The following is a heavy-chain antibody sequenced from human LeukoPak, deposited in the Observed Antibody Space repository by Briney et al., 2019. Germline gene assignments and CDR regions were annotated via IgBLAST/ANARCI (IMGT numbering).Heavy chain of an antibody. D-gene: IGHD6-19*01. V-gene: IGHV4-39*01. CDR2: IYYSGSI. CDR3: ARGDSSGWDY. Sequence: SETLSLTCTVSGDFLSSGSYYWGWIRQSPGKGLAWIGSIYYSGSIFYNASFESRLTLSVDTSKNQFYLKLRSLTAADTAVYYCARGDSSGWDYWGQGTLVTVSS. J-gene: IGHJ4*02. CDR1: GDFLSSGSYY.